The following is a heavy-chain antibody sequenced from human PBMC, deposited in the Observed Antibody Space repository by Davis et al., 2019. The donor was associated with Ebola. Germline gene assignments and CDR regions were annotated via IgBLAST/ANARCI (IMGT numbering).Heavy chain of an antibody. D-gene: IGHD6-19*01. CDR2: INPSGGST. CDR1: GYTFTSYY. V-gene: IGHV1-46*01. CDR3: ASEQWLVQTPNYYYYYGMDV. J-gene: IGHJ6*02. Sequence: AASVKVSCKASGYTFTSYYMHWVRQAPGQGLEWMGIINPSGGSTSYEQKFQGRVTMTRDTSTSTVSMELSSLRSEDTAVYYCASEQWLVQTPNYYYYYGMDVWGQGTTVTVSS.